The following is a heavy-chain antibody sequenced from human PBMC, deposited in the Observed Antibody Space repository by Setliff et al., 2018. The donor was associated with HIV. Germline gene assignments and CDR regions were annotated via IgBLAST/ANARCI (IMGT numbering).Heavy chain of an antibody. D-gene: IGHD1-7*01. V-gene: IGHV4-59*01. Sequence: PSETLSLTCTVSGGSISSYYWSWIRQPPGKGLEWIGYIYYCGSTNYNPSLKSRVTISVDTSKNQFSLKLSSVTAADTAVYYCASSNYRFVYFDYWGQGTLVTVSS. CDR2: IYYCGST. CDR1: GGSISSYY. CDR3: ASSNYRFVYFDY. J-gene: IGHJ4*02.